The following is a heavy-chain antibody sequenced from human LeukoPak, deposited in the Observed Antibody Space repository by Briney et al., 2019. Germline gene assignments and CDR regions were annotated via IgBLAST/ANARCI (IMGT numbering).Heavy chain of an antibody. CDR2: ISSSGSTI. V-gene: IGHV3-48*03. J-gene: IGHJ4*02. CDR1: GFTFSSYE. Sequence: GGSLRLSCAASGFTFSSYEMNWVRQAPGKGLEWVSYISSSGSTIYYADSVKGRFTISRDNAKNSLYLQMNSLRAEDTAVYYCARLSYYDSSGYLGFDYWGQGTLVTASS. D-gene: IGHD3-22*01. CDR3: ARLSYYDSSGYLGFDY.